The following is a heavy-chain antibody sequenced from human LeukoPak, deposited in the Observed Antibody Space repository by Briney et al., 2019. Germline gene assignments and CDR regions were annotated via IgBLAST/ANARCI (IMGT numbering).Heavy chain of an antibody. D-gene: IGHD3-22*01. CDR1: GGSISSYY. Sequence: SETLSLTCTVSGGSISSYYWSWIRQPPGKGLEWIGYIYYSGSTNYNPSLKSRVTISVDTSKNQFSLKLSSVTAADTAVYYCGRDVYDSGGYYLGIDPWGQGMLVTVSS. J-gene: IGHJ5*02. CDR2: IYYSGST. V-gene: IGHV4-59*01. CDR3: GRDVYDSGGYYLGIDP.